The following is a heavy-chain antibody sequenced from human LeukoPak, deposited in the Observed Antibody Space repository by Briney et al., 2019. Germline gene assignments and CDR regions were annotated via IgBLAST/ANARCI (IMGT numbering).Heavy chain of an antibody. CDR1: GGSISSYY. Sequence: SETLSLTCTVSGGSISSYYWSWIRQPPGKGLEGIGDIYYSGSTNYNPSLKSRVTISVDTSKNQFSLKLSSVTAADTAVYYCARGQYYYGSGSYYNVVWFDPWGQGTLVTVSS. J-gene: IGHJ5*02. CDR2: IYYSGST. CDR3: ARGQYYYGSGSYYNVVWFDP. V-gene: IGHV4-59*01. D-gene: IGHD3-10*01.